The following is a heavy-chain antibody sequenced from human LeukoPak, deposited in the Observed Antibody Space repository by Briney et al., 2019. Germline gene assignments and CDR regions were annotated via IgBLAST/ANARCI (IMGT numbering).Heavy chain of an antibody. CDR2: INTSGGST. CDR3: ARSQGGNTLWFDP. CDR1: GYTFTSYY. Sequence: SVTVSCKASGYTFTSYYMHWVRQAPGQGLEWMGIINTSGGSTTYAQKFQGRVSMTRDTSTSTVYLEVSSLRSEDTAVYYCARSQGGNTLWFDPWGQGTLVTVSS. V-gene: IGHV1-46*01. D-gene: IGHD4-23*01. J-gene: IGHJ5*02.